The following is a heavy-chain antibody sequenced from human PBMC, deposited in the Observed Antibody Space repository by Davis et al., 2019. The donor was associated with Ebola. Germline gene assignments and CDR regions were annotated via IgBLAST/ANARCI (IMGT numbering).Heavy chain of an antibody. Sequence: PSETLSLTCAVYGGSFSGYYWSWIRQPPGKGLEWIGEINHSGSTNYNPSLKSRVTISVDTSKNQFSLKLSSVTAADTAVYYCARGRITGTTQTRDYYYYYMDVWGKGTTVTVSS. CDR2: INHSGST. D-gene: IGHD1-20*01. CDR1: GGSFSGYY. J-gene: IGHJ6*03. V-gene: IGHV4-34*01. CDR3: ARGRITGTTQTRDYYYYYMDV.